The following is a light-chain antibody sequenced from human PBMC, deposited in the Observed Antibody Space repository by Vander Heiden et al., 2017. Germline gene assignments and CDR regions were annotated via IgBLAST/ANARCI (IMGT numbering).Light chain of an antibody. J-gene: IGLJ2*01. CDR3: SSYTSSSTPA. Sequence: QSALTQPASVSGSPGQSITISCTGTSSDVGGYNYVSWYQQHPGKAPKLMIYEVRNRPSGVSNRFSGSKSGNTASLTISGLQAEDEADYYCSSYTSSSTPAFGGGTKLTVL. V-gene: IGLV2-14*01. CDR1: SSDVGGYNY. CDR2: EVR.